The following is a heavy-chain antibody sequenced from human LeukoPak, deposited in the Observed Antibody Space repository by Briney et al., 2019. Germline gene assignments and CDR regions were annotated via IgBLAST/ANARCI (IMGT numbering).Heavy chain of an antibody. V-gene: IGHV4-39*07. CDR3: ARVGDSSPG. CDR1: GGSISSSSFY. J-gene: IGHJ4*02. D-gene: IGHD3-22*01. CDR2: IYQSGST. Sequence: KSSETLSLTCTVSGGSISSSSFYWGLIRQPPGKGLELIGSIYQSGSTYYNPSLKSRVTISVDTSKNQFSLKLSSVTAADTAVYYCARVGDSSPGWGQGTLVTVSS.